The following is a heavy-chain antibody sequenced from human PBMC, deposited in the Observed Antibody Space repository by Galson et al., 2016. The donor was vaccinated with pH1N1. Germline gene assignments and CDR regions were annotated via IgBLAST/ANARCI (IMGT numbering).Heavy chain of an antibody. V-gene: IGHV1-69*13. Sequence: SVKVSCKASGGTFGSYGINWVRQAPGKGLEWMGGIIPIFNTAKYAQNFQGRVTITADESTTTAYMEMSSLRSEDTAVYYCAREDYYDTDLSDWYFDRCGRGTLLTVAS. J-gene: IGHJ2*01. D-gene: IGHD3-22*01. CDR3: AREDYYDTDLSDWYFDR. CDR2: IIPIFNTA. CDR1: GGTFGSYG.